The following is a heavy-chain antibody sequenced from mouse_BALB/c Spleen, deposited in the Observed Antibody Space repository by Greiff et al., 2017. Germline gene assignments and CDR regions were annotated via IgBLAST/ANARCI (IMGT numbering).Heavy chain of an antibody. CDR1: GFTFSSYA. CDR3: ARKGGNYVYAMDY. CDR2: ISSGGSYT. D-gene: IGHD2-1*01. J-gene: IGHJ4*01. Sequence: EVMLVESGGGLVKPGGSLKLSCAASGFTFSSYAMSWVRQSPEKRLEWVAEISSGGSYTYYPDTVTGRFTISRDNAKNTLYLEMSSLRSEDTAMYYCARKGGNYVYAMDYWGQGTSVTVSS. V-gene: IGHV5-9-4*01.